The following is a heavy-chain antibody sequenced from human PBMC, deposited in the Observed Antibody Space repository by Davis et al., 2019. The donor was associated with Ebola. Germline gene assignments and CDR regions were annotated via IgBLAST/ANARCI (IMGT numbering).Heavy chain of an antibody. J-gene: IGHJ4*02. Sequence: GGSLRLSCVASGLTFGDTGMAWVRQAPGKGLQWVSSISGTGITYYEDSVKGRFSISRDNSKNTLYLQMSSLTTEDTAVYYCARGGYCSGGSCYYFDYWGQGTLVTVSS. CDR2: ISGTGIT. V-gene: IGHV3-23*02. D-gene: IGHD2-15*01. CDR3: ARGGYCSGGSCYYFDY. CDR1: GLTFGDTG.